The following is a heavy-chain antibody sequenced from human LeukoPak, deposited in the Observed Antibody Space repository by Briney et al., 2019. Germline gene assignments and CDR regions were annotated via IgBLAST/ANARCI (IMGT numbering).Heavy chain of an antibody. D-gene: IGHD3-3*01. Sequence: SETLSLTYTVSGGSISSSSYYWGWIRQPPGKGLEWIGSIYYSGSTYYNPSLKSRVTISVDTSKNQFSLKLSSVTAADTAVYYCARHAYDFWSGYSYYFDYWGQGTLVTVSS. CDR1: GGSISSSSYY. CDR2: IYYSGST. CDR3: ARHAYDFWSGYSYYFDY. J-gene: IGHJ4*02. V-gene: IGHV4-39*01.